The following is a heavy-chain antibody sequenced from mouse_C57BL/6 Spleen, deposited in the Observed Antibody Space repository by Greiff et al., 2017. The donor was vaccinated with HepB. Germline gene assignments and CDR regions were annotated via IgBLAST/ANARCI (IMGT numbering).Heavy chain of an antibody. V-gene: IGHV1-15*01. Sequence: VQLQESGAELVRPGASVTLSCKASGYTFTDYEMHWVKQTPVHGLEWIGAIDPETGGTAYNQKFKGKAILTADKSSSTAYMELRSLTSEDSAVYYCTRGIRYWGQGTTLTVSS. CDR2: IDPETGGT. CDR3: TRGIRY. CDR1: GYTFTDYE. J-gene: IGHJ2*01.